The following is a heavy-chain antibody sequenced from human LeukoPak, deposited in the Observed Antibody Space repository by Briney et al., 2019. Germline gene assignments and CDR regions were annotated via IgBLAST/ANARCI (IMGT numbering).Heavy chain of an antibody. CDR2: ISGSGGST. CDR1: GFTFSSYA. CDR3: AKGGDIVVVPAARNWFDP. V-gene: IGHV3-23*01. Sequence: GGSLRLSCAASGFTFSSYAMSWVRQAPGKGLEWVSAISGSGGSTYYADSVKGRFTISRDNSKNTLYLQMNSLRAEDTAVYYCAKGGDIVVVPAARNWFDPWGQGTLVTVSS. J-gene: IGHJ5*02. D-gene: IGHD2-2*01.